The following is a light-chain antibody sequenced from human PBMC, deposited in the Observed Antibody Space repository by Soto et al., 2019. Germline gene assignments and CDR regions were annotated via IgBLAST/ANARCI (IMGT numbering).Light chain of an antibody. CDR1: QRIASY. Sequence: EVMLTQSPATLSLSPGERATLSCRAGQRIASYLAWYQQKPGQAPRLLIYDASNRATGIPGRFSGSGSGTDFTLTIASLEPEDFAIYYFQQRNNWPWTFGQGTKV. J-gene: IGKJ1*01. CDR2: DAS. V-gene: IGKV3-11*01. CDR3: QQRNNWPWT.